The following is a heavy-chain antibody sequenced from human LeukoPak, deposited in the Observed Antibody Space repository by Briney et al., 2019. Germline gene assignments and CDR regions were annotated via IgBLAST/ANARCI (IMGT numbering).Heavy chain of an antibody. CDR3: AKGNGDYAIHPDS. Sequence: TGGSLRLSCAASGFTFSSYGMHWVRQAPGKGLEWVSGISGRGDTTYYADSVKGRFTISRDNSKNTLYLQMNSLRVEDTAVYFCAKGNGDYAIHPDSWGQGTLVTVSS. J-gene: IGHJ4*02. D-gene: IGHD4-17*01. V-gene: IGHV3-23*01. CDR1: GFTFSSYG. CDR2: ISGRGDTT.